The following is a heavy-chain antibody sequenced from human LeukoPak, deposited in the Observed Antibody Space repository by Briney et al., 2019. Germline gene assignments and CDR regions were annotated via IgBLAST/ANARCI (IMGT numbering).Heavy chain of an antibody. V-gene: IGHV4-39*07. D-gene: IGHD3-10*01. CDR3: ARDNYYNSGSSYAFDI. CDR1: GGSISSGSYY. CDR2: IYYSGST. J-gene: IGHJ3*02. Sequence: SETLSLTCTVSGGSISSGSYYWSWIRQPPGKGLEWIGSIYYSGSTYYNPSLKSRVTISVDTSKNQFSLKLSSVTAADTAVYYCARDNYYNSGSSYAFDIWGHGTLVTVSS.